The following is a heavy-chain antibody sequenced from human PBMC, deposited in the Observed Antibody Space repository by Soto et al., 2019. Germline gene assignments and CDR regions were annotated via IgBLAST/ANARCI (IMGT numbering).Heavy chain of an antibody. CDR1: GGSISSGGYS. Sequence: PSETLSLTCAVSGGSISSGGYSWSWIRQPPGKGLEWIGYIYHSGSTYYNPSLKSRVTISVDRSKNQFSLKLSSVTAADTAVYYCARDCGGDCYSSFDYWGQGTLVTVS. V-gene: IGHV4-30-2*01. D-gene: IGHD2-21*02. J-gene: IGHJ4*02. CDR2: IYHSGST. CDR3: ARDCGGDCYSSFDY.